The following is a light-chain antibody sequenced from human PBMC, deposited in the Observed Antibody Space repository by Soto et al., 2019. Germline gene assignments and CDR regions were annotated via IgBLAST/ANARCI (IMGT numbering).Light chain of an antibody. CDR2: GNN. CDR1: SSNIGAGYE. V-gene: IGLV1-40*01. CDR3: QSYDSSLSALYV. Sequence: QAVVTQPPSVSGAPGQRVTISCTGSSSNIGAGYEVHRYQQLPGTAPKLLIYGNNNRPSGVPDRFSGSKSATSASLAITGLQAEDEADYYCQSYDSSLSALYVFGTGTQLTVL. J-gene: IGLJ1*01.